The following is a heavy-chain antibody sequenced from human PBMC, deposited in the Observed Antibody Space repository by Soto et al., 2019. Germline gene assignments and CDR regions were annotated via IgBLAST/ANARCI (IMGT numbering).Heavy chain of an antibody. Sequence: ASVKVSCKASGYTFTGYAMHWVRQAPGQRLEWMGWINAGNGNTKYSQKFQGRFTITRDTSASTAYMELSSLRSEDTAVYYCAKDRVYYYDDLPDAFDIWGQGTIVTVSS. CDR1: GYTFTGYA. D-gene: IGHD3-22*01. CDR2: INAGNGNT. J-gene: IGHJ3*02. V-gene: IGHV1-3*01. CDR3: AKDRVYYYDDLPDAFDI.